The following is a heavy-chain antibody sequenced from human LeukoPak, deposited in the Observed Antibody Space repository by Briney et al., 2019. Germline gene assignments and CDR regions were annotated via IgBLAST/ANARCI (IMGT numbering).Heavy chain of an antibody. V-gene: IGHV4-34*01. CDR2: INHSGST. J-gene: IGHJ3*02. CDR3: ARDDYDSSGYYLQDAFDI. CDR1: GGSFSGYY. D-gene: IGHD3-22*01. Sequence: KPSETLSLTCAVYGGSFSGYYWSWIRQPPGKGLEWLGEINHSGSTDYNPSLKSRVTISVDTSKNQFSLKLSSVTAADTAVYYCARDDYDSSGYYLQDAFDIWGQGTMVTVSS.